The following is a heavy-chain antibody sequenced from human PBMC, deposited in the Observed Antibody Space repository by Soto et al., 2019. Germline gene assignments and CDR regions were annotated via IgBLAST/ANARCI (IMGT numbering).Heavy chain of an antibody. D-gene: IGHD3-16*01. CDR3: ARAGEYREFDY. CDR2: ISYDGSKK. J-gene: IGHJ4*02. Sequence: GGSLRLSCAASGFTFSNYAIHWVRQAPGKGLEWVAVISYDGSKKYYADSVKGRFTISRDNSKSTLYLQMNSLRVEDTAVYYCARAGEYREFDYWGQGTLVTVSS. V-gene: IGHV3-30-3*01. CDR1: GFTFSNYA.